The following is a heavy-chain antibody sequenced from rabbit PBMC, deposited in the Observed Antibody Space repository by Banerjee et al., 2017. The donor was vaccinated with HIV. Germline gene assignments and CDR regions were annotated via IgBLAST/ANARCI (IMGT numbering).Heavy chain of an antibody. J-gene: IGHJ4*01. Sequence: QSLEESGGDLVKPGASLTLTCTASGFDFSSYYWLCWVRQAPGKGLEWIACIGAGSGSAYYATWAKGRFTISKTSSTTVTLQMTSLTAADTATYFCARDAGYAGSNLWGQGTLVTVS. CDR3: ARDAGYAGSNL. CDR2: IGAGSGSA. V-gene: IGHV1S40*01. D-gene: IGHD4-2*01. CDR1: GFDFSSYYW.